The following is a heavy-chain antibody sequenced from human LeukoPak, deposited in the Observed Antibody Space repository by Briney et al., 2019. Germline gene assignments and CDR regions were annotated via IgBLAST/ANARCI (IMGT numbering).Heavy chain of an antibody. V-gene: IGHV4-59*08. J-gene: IGHJ4*02. CDR3: ARSPVVTALDY. D-gene: IGHD2-21*02. Sequence: KPSETLSLTCTVSGGSISSYYWSWIRQPPGKGLEWIGYIYYSGSTNYNPSLKSRVTISVDTSKNQFSLKLSSVTAADTAVYYCARSPVVTALDYWGQGTLVTVSS. CDR1: GGSISSYY. CDR2: IYYSGST.